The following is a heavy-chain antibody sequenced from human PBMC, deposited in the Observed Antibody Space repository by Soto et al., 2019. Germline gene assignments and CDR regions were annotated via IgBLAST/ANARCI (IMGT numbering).Heavy chain of an antibody. CDR3: ARVVGRDYGDYVGYFDY. CDR2: IIPIFGTA. CDR1: GGTFSSYA. J-gene: IGHJ4*02. Sequence: QVQLVQSGAEVKKPGSSVKVSCKASGGTFSSYAISWVRQAPGQGLEWMGGIIPIFGTANYAQKFQGRVTITADESTSTAYMELSSLRSEDTAVYYCARVVGRDYGDYVGYFDYWGQGTLVTVSS. V-gene: IGHV1-69*12. D-gene: IGHD4-17*01.